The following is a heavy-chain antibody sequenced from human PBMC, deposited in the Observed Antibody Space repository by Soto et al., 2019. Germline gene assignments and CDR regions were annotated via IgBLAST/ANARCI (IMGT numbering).Heavy chain of an antibody. CDR1: GGSISSGGYY. J-gene: IGHJ5*02. D-gene: IGHD2-2*01. CDR2: IYYSGST. CDR3: ARGFGPYCSSTGCLICFDP. Sequence: QVQLQESGPGLVKPSQTLSLTCTVSGGSISSGGYYWSWIRQHPGKGLEWIGYIYYSGSTYYNPSLNSRVTIAVDTSKIQFSLELSSVTAADTAVYYCARGFGPYCSSTGCLICFDPWGQGPLVTVSS. V-gene: IGHV4-31*03.